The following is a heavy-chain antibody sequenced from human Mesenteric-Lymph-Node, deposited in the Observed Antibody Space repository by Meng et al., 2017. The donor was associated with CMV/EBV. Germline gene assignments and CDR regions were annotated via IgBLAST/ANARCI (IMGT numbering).Heavy chain of an antibody. CDR1: GFTFSSYG. CDR3: ARRDIVVVPTATYYYGMDV. Sequence: GESLKISCAASGFTFSSYGMSWVRQAPEKGLEWVSAITTGGFTTYCADSVKGRFTISRDNSKNTLYLQMNSLRAEDTAIYFCARRDIVVVPTATYYYGMDVWGQGTTVTVSS. D-gene: IGHD2-2*01. CDR2: ITTGGFTT. V-gene: IGHV3-23*01. J-gene: IGHJ6*02.